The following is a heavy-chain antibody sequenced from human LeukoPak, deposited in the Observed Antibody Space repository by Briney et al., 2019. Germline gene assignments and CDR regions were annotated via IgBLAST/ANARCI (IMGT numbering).Heavy chain of an antibody. CDR3: ARLRTVDYGGNSQFDY. D-gene: IGHD4-23*01. CDR1: GGSISSGDYY. CDR2: IYYSGST. J-gene: IGHJ4*02. V-gene: IGHV4-61*08. Sequence: SETLSLTCTVSGGSISSGDYYWSWIRQPPGKGLEWIGYIYYSGSTNYNPSLKSRVTISVDTSKNQFSLKLSSVTAADTAVYYCARLRTVDYGGNSQFDYWGQGTLVTVSS.